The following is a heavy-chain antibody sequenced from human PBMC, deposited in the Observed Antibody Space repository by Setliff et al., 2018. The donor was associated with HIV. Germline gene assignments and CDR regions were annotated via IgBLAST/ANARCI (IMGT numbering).Heavy chain of an antibody. D-gene: IGHD5-12*01. CDR3: AKDPRAAVATICDY. J-gene: IGHJ4*02. V-gene: IGHV3-23*01. CDR1: GFTFSSYA. Sequence: LRLSCAASGFTFSSYAMSWVRQAPGKGLEWVSASSGSGGSTYYADSVKGRFTISRDNSKNTLYLQMNSLRAEDTAVYYGAKDPRAAVATICDYWGQGTLVTVSS. CDR2: SSGSGGST.